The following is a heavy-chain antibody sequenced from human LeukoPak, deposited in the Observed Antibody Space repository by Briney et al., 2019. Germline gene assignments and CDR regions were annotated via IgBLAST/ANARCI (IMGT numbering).Heavy chain of an antibody. CDR1: GFTFSGYW. V-gene: IGHV3-7*01. J-gene: IGHJ4*02. D-gene: IGHD1-26*01. CDR2: IKQDGSEK. Sequence: GGSLRLSCAASGFTFSGYWMSWVRQAPGKGLEWVANIKQDGSEKYYVDSVKGRFTISRDNAKNSLYLQMNSLRAEDTAVYYCASPRDSGSYWGNYWGQGTLVTVSS. CDR3: ASPRDSGSYWGNY.